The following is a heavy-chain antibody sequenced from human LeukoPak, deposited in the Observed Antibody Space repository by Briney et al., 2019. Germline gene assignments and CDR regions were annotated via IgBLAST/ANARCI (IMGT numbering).Heavy chain of an antibody. CDR3: ARDRSSGWYGGGYDY. CDR1: GYTFTSYY. Sequence: ASVKVSCKASGYTFTSYYMHWVRQAPGQGLEWMGIINPSGGSTSYAQKFQGRVTMTRDTSTSTVYMELSSLRSEDTAVYYCARDRSSGWYGGGYDYWGQGTLVTVSS. CDR2: INPSGGST. D-gene: IGHD6-19*01. J-gene: IGHJ4*02. V-gene: IGHV1-46*01.